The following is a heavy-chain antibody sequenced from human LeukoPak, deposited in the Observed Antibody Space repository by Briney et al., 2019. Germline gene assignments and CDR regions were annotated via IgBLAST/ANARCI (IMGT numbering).Heavy chain of an antibody. J-gene: IGHJ4*02. CDR2: MYTGGGR. Sequence: GGSLRLSCAASGFTFSSYGMHWVRQAPGKGLEWVSVMYTGGGRYYGDSVKGRFTISRDNSKNTVFLQMNSLRVEDTALYYCTRGQSYCGADCYSDWGQGTLVTVSP. CDR3: TRGQSYCGADCYSD. D-gene: IGHD2-21*02. V-gene: IGHV3-NL1*01. CDR1: GFTFSSYG.